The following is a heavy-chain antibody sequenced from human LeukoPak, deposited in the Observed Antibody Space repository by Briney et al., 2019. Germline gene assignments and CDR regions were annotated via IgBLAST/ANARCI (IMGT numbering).Heavy chain of an antibody. D-gene: IGHD3-22*01. V-gene: IGHV1-18*01. J-gene: IGHJ3*02. CDR2: ISAYNGNT. CDR3: AREQAPYYYDPEFAFDI. CDR1: GYTFTSYG. Sequence: ASVKVPSKASGYTFTSYGISWVRQAPGQGLEWMGWISAYNGNTNYAQKLQGRVTMTTDTSTSTAYMELRSLRSDDTAVYYCAREQAPYYYDPEFAFDIWGQGTMVTVSS.